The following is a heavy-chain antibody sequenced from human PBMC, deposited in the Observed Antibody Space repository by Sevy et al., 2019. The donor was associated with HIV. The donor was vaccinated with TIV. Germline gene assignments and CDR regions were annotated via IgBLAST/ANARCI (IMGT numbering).Heavy chain of an antibody. J-gene: IGHJ4*01. V-gene: IGHV4-39*01. CDR3: EGISVAGTLLDY. CDR2: IYSSGST. Sequence: SESLSLTCTVSGGSISSSSYYWGWIRRPPGKGLEWIGSIYSSGSTYDNPSLRSRVTISVDTSKNQFSLKLSSVTAADTAVYYCEGISVAGTLLDYWGHGTLVTVSS. D-gene: IGHD6-19*01. CDR1: GGSISSSSYY.